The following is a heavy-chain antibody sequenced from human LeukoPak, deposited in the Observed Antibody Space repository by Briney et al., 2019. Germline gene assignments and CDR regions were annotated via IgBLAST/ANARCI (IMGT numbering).Heavy chain of an antibody. J-gene: IGHJ4*02. CDR2: ISGSGGST. Sequence: PGGSLRLSCAASGFTFSSYAMSWVRQAPGKGLEWVSAISGSGGSTYYADSVKGRFTISRDNSKNTLYLQIDSLRVDDTAVYYCVKGRGFVLVPAAIPGDYWGQGTLVTVSS. CDR1: GFTFSSYA. V-gene: IGHV3-23*01. D-gene: IGHD2-2*02. CDR3: VKGRGFVLVPAAIPGDY.